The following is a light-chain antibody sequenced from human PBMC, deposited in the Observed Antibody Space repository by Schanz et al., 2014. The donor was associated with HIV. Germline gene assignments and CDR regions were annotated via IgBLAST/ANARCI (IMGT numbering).Light chain of an antibody. CDR2: DVN. CDR1: SSDVGGYNY. CDR3: SSYTSSTTVV. J-gene: IGLJ2*01. Sequence: QSVLTQPASVSGSPGQSITISCTGTSSDVGGYNYVSWYQQHPGKAPKLMIYDVNNRPSGVSNRFSGSKSGNTAYLTISGLQAADEAVYYCSSYTSSTTVVFGGGTKLTVL. V-gene: IGLV2-14*03.